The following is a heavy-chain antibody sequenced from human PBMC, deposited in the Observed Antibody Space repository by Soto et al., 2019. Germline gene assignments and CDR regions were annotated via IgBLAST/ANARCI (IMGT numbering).Heavy chain of an antibody. CDR2: IYYSGHN. V-gene: IGHV4-31*03. CDR3: AREGRIAAAEGMDV. D-gene: IGHD6-13*01. CDR1: GGSISSGGYY. Sequence: QVQLQESGPGLVKPSQTLSLTCTVSGGSISSGGYYWSWIRQHPGKGLEWIGYIYYSGHNYYNPSLKSRVTRAVDTSKNQCSLKLSAVTAADTAVYYCAREGRIAAAEGMDVWGQGTTVTVSS. J-gene: IGHJ6*02.